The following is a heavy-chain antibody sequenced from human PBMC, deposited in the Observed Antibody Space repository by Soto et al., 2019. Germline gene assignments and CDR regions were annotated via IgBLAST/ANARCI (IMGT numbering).Heavy chain of an antibody. D-gene: IGHD2-2*01. CDR1: GGSVSSGDYY. CDR3: AREHIVVVPTAMQGGFYYYGMDV. Sequence: PSETLSLTCTVSGGSVSSGDYYWSWVRQPPGKGLEWIGYINYSGTTYYNPSLKSRVIISVDLSKNQFSLKLRSATAAGTAVYYCAREHIVVVPTAMQGGFYYYGMDVWGQGXTVTVSS. J-gene: IGHJ6*02. CDR2: INYSGTT. V-gene: IGHV4-30-4*01.